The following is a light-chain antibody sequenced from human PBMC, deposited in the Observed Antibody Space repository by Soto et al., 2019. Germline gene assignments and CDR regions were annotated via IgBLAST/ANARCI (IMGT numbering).Light chain of an antibody. Sequence: EIVLTQSPGTLSLSPGERATLSCRASQTVSSSYLAWYQQKPDQAPRLLIYGASTRATGIPGRFSGSASGTDFTLTISRLEPEDFAVYYCQQYGPSPMYTFGQVTNLEIK. CDR1: QTVSSSY. J-gene: IGKJ2*01. V-gene: IGKV3-20*01. CDR2: GAS. CDR3: QQYGPSPMYT.